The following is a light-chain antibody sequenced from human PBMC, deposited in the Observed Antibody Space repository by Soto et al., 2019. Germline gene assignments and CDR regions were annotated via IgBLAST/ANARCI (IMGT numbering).Light chain of an antibody. CDR2: AAS. CDR3: QHLDSYST. J-gene: IGKJ5*01. CDR1: QGISSY. Sequence: DIHLTQSPSFLSASVGDRVTITCRASQGISSYLAWYQQKPGKAPKLLIYAASTLQSGVPSRFSGSGSGTEFILTISSLQPEDFATYYCQHLDSYSTFGQGTRLEIK. V-gene: IGKV1-9*01.